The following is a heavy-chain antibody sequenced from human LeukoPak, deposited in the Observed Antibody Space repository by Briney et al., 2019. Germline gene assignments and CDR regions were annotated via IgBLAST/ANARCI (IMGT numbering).Heavy chain of an antibody. CDR2: INPNSGGT. Sequence: ASVKVSCKASGYTFTGYYMHWVRQAPGQGLEWMGWINPNSGGTNYAQKFQGWVTMTRDTSISTAYMELSRLRSDDTAVYYCARESLMITFGGVIAPDAFDIWGQGTVVTVSS. CDR3: ARESLMITFGGVIAPDAFDI. D-gene: IGHD3-16*02. V-gene: IGHV1-2*04. J-gene: IGHJ3*02. CDR1: GYTFTGYY.